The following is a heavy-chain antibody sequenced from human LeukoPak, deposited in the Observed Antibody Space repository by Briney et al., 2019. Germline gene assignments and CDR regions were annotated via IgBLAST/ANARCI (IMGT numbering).Heavy chain of an antibody. D-gene: IGHD3-10*01. J-gene: IGHJ4*02. CDR2: IYYSGST. CDR1: GGSISSSSSY. V-gene: IGHV4-39*01. CDR3: GIGYGSGSSLDY. Sequence: SETLSLTCTVSGGSISSSSSYWGWIRQPPGKGLEWIGSIYYSGSTYYNPSLKSRVTISVDTSKNQFSLKLSSVTAADTAVYYCGIGYGSGSSLDYWGQGTLVTVS.